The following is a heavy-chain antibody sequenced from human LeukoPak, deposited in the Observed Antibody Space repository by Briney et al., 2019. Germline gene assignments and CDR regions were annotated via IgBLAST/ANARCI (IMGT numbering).Heavy chain of an antibody. V-gene: IGHV1-2*02. D-gene: IGHD4-17*01. J-gene: IGHJ2*01. CDR2: INPDSGDT. Sequence: ASVKVSCKASGYTFTSYHMHWGRQAPGQGLEWLGRINPDSGDTHYAQKFQGRLIMTRDTSISTVYMEVTRLRSDDTAVFYCARLGHGEGWFFDLWGRGTLATVSS. CDR1: GYTFTSYH. CDR3: ARLGHGEGWFFDL.